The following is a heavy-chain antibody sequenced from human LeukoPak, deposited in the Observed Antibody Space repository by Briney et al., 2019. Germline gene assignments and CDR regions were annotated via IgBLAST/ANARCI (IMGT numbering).Heavy chain of an antibody. CDR3: ARHSYGDYEQCFDY. D-gene: IGHD4-17*01. V-gene: IGHV4-34*01. Sequence: SWIRQPPGXXLEWIGEINHSGSTNYNPSLKSRVTISVDTSKNQFSLKLSSVTAADTAVYYCARHSYGDYEQCFDYWGQGTLVTVSS. CDR2: INHSGST. J-gene: IGHJ4*02.